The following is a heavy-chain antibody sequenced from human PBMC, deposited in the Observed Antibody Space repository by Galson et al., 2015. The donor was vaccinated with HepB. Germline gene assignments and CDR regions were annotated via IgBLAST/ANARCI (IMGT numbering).Heavy chain of an antibody. J-gene: IGHJ6*03. CDR1: GFFFSDYN. V-gene: IGHV3-69-1*01. D-gene: IGHD3-3*01. CDR2: ISSSGTV. CDR3: ARDLFAVSPPPANCMDV. Sequence: SLRLSCAASGFFFSDYNMNWVRQAPGKGLEWVSSISSSGTVYYADSLKGRSTISRDNAKNSLDLQVNSLRAEDTAVYYCARDLFAVSPPPANCMDVWGTGTTVIVSS.